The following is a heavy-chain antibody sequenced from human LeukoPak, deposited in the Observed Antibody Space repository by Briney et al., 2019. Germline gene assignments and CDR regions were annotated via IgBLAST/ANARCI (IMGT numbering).Heavy chain of an antibody. Sequence: NPNSGNTGYAQKFQGRVTITRNTSISTAYMELSRLRSDDTAVYYCARVGPTMIVDDAFDIWGQGTMVTVSS. V-gene: IGHV1-8*03. CDR2: NPNSGNT. D-gene: IGHD3-22*01. CDR3: ARVGPTMIVDDAFDI. J-gene: IGHJ3*02.